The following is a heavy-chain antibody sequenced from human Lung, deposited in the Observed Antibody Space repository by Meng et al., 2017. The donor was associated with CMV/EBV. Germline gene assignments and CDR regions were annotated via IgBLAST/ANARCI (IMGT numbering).Heavy chain of an antibody. Sequence: ETLSLTCRASGYTFSSYSMSWVRQAPGKGLAWVSSISGSGGSTYSADSVKGRLTISRDNSESTLYLQMNSLTAEDTAIYYCVKGWQNLGDYWGQGTLVTVSS. CDR1: GYTFSSYS. D-gene: IGHD3-16*01. CDR2: ISGSGGST. J-gene: IGHJ4*02. CDR3: VKGWQNLGDY. V-gene: IGHV3-23*01.